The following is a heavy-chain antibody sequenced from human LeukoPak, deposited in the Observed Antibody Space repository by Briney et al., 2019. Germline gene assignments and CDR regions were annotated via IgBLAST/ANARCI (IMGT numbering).Heavy chain of an antibody. CDR2: IRSSGSTI. Sequence: GGSLRLSCAASGFTFSDYYMSWIRQAPGKGLEWVSYIRSSGSTIYYADSVKGRFTISRDNAKNSLYLQMNSLRAEDTAVYYCARDMGAYYYDSSGYYQLDYWGQGTLVTVSS. V-gene: IGHV3-11*04. CDR1: GFTFSDYY. CDR3: ARDMGAYYYDSSGYYQLDY. D-gene: IGHD3-22*01. J-gene: IGHJ4*02.